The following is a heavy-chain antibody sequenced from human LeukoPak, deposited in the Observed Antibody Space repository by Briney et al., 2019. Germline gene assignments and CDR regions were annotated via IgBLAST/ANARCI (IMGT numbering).Heavy chain of an antibody. CDR2: IKSKIDGGTI. V-gene: IGHV3-15*01. CDR1: GFTFSYAW. CDR3: TTRRQDGC. D-gene: IGHD6-25*01. Sequence: PGGFLKLSWVASGFTFSYAWMSWVRQAPGKGLEWVGRIKSKIDGGTIDYGAPVKGRFTISRDDSRNTLYLQMNSLKTEDTAVYYCTTRRQDGCWGQGTLVTVS. J-gene: IGHJ4*02.